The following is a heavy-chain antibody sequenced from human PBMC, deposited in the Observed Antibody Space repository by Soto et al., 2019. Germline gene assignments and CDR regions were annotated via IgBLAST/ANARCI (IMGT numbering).Heavy chain of an antibody. CDR3: ARDERGSGSYFGRLNWFHP. CDR1: GYTFTSYG. J-gene: IGHJ5*02. D-gene: IGHD3-10*01. Sequence: QAQLVQSGPEVKNPGASVKVSCKASGYTFTSYGISWVRQAPGQGIEWMGWISGYTGNTNYAQKVQGRVTQPTDTSTSTAYMELTSLTPDDTAVYYCARDERGSGSYFGRLNWFHPWGQGTLVTVSS. CDR2: ISGYTGNT. V-gene: IGHV1-18*01.